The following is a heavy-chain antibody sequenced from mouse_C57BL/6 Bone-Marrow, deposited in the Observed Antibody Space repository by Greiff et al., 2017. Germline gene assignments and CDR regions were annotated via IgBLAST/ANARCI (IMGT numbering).Heavy chain of an antibody. J-gene: IGHJ4*01. D-gene: IGHD1-3*01. CDR2: IHPNSGST. CDR3: ARSGGASLDAMDY. CDR1: GYTFTSYW. V-gene: IGHV1-64*01. Sequence: QVQLQQPGAELVKPGASVKLSCKASGYTFTSYWMHWVKQRPGQGLEWIGMIHPNSGSTNYNEKFKSKATLTVDKSSSTAYMQLSSLTSEDSAVYCCARSGGASLDAMDYWGQGTSVTVSS.